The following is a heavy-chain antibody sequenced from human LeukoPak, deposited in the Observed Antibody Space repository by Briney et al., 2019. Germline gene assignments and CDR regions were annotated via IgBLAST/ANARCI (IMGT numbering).Heavy chain of an antibody. Sequence: GASVKVSCKASGYTFTSYGISWVRQAPGQGLEWMGWISAYDGNTNYAQKFQGRATITTDTSTSTAYMELRSLRYDDTAVYYCAKERNIRAGATDWGQGTLVTVSS. D-gene: IGHD4/OR15-4a*01. V-gene: IGHV1-18*01. CDR1: GYTFTSYG. CDR2: ISAYDGNT. J-gene: IGHJ4*02. CDR3: AKERNIRAGATD.